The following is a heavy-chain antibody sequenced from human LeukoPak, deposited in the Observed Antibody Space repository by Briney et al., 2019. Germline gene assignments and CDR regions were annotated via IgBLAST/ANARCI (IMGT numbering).Heavy chain of an antibody. J-gene: IGHJ5*01. V-gene: IGHV3-15*01. CDR3: TTDGGLASRPLFDL. CDR1: GFSFSDAW. D-gene: IGHD6-6*01. CDR2: IRSIGDGGTT. Sequence: PGGSLRLSRAASGFSFSDAWMSWVRQAPGKGLERVGHIRSIGDGGTTDYAAAIKGRFTLSRDTSRNMFYLQMNNLKTEDTAVYYCTTDGGLASRPLFDLWGRGTLVTVSS.